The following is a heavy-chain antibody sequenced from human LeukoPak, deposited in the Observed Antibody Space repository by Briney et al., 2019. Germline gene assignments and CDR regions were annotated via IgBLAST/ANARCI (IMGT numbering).Heavy chain of an antibody. CDR2: IYHSGST. J-gene: IGHJ4*02. V-gene: IGHV4-38-2*01. D-gene: IGHD3-3*01. CDR1: GHSISSGYY. Sequence: SETLSLTCAVPGHSISSGYYWGWIRQPPGQGLEWIGSIYHSGSTYYNPSLKSRVTISVDTSKNQFSLKLSSVTAADTAVYYCASLKPITIFGVVSDYWGQGTLVTVSS. CDR3: ASLKPITIFGVVSDY.